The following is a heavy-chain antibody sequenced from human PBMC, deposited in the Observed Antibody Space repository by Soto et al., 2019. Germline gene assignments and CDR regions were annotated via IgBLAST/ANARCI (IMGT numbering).Heavy chain of an antibody. CDR3: QRGSIMSYSIGMDY. V-gene: IGHV3-7*03. CDR1: GFTFSSYG. CDR2: IKQDRSAK. D-gene: IGHD4-4*01. Sequence: GGSLRLSCAASGFTFSSYGMSWVRQAPGTGLEWVANIKQDRSAKYYVDSVKGRFTISRDNGKDSLYLQMSGLRAEDTAGYYCQRGSIMSYSIGMDYWGQGTTVTVSS. J-gene: IGHJ4*01.